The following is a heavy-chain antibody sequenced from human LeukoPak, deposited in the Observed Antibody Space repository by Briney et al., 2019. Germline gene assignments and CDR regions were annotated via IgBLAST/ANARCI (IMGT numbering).Heavy chain of an antibody. Sequence: ASVKVSCKASGYTFRNCGISWVRQAPGQGLELMGWISPYSGNTDYPQRLQGRVIMTTDTSTTTASMELRSLRSDDTAVYYCARTSGVSVAGSPYYFDYWGQGTLVTVSS. V-gene: IGHV1-18*01. CDR2: ISPYSGNT. D-gene: IGHD6-19*01. CDR1: GYTFRNCG. J-gene: IGHJ4*02. CDR3: ARTSGVSVAGSPYYFDY.